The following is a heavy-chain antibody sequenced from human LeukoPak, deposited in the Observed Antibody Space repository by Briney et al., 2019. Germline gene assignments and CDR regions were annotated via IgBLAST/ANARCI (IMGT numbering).Heavy chain of an antibody. D-gene: IGHD6-13*01. J-gene: IGHJ6*02. CDR2: IIPIFGTA. CDR3: ARGVAAAGIYYYGMDV. CDR1: GGTFSSYA. V-gene: IGHV1-69*01. Sequence: ASVKVSCKASGGTFSSYAISWVRQAPGQGLEWMGGIIPIFGTANYAQKFPGRVTITADESTSTAYMELSSLRSEDTAVYYCARGVAAAGIYYYGMDVWGQGTTVTVSS.